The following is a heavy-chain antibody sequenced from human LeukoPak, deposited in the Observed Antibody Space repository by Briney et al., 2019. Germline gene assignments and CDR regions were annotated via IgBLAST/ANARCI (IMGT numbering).Heavy chain of an antibody. V-gene: IGHV3-30*02. CDR3: AKDMGGLFAKHYLDY. D-gene: IGHD2-21*01. CDR1: GFTFSSHG. CDR2: IRYDGSSK. Sequence: GGPLRLSCAASGFTFSSHGIHWVRQAPGKGLEWVAFIRYDGSSKYNADSVKGRFTSSRDNSKNTVYLQMSSLRAEDTAVYYCAKDMGGLFAKHYLDYWGQGTLITVSS. J-gene: IGHJ4*02.